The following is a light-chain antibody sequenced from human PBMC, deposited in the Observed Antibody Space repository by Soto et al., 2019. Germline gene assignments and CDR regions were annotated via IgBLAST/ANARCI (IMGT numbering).Light chain of an antibody. CDR2: GAS. Sequence: EIVLTQSPCTLSLSPGERSTVCCRASQSVSNNYLAWYQQKPGQAPRLLIYGASNRATGIPDRFSGSGSGTDFTPTISRLEPEDFAVYYCQQSGSSGTFGQGTKVDIK. CDR3: QQSGSSGT. V-gene: IGKV3-20*01. J-gene: IGKJ1*01. CDR1: QSVSNNY.